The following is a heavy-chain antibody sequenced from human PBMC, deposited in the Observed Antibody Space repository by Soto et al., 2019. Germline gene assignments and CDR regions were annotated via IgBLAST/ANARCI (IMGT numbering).Heavy chain of an antibody. D-gene: IGHD5-12*01. CDR3: ARDGYKKGEFDY. J-gene: IGHJ4*02. V-gene: IGHV3-21*01. CDR1: GFTFSSYS. Sequence: GGSLRLSCAASGFTFSSYSMNWVRQAPGKGLEWVSSISSSSSYIYYADSVKGRFTISRDNAKNSLYLQMNSLRAEDTAVYYCARDGYKKGEFDYWGQGTLVTVSS. CDR2: ISSSSSYI.